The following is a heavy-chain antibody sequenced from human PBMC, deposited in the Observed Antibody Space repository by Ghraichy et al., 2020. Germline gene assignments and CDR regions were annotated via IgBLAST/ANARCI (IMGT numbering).Heavy chain of an antibody. J-gene: IGHJ6*02. V-gene: IGHV3-7*01. CDR1: GFTFSSYW. CDR3: AREWLGYCSSTSCYTAGLYYYYGMDV. Sequence: GGSLRLSCAASGFTFSSYWMSWVRQAPGKGLEWVANIKQDGSEKYYVDSVKGRFTISRDNAKNSLYLQMNSLRAEDTAVYYCAREWLGYCSSTSCYTAGLYYYYGMDVWGQGTTVTVSS. CDR2: IKQDGSEK. D-gene: IGHD2-2*02.